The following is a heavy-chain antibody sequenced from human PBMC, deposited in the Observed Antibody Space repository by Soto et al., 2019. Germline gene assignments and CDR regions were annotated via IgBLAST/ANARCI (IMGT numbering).Heavy chain of an antibody. J-gene: IGHJ4*02. D-gene: IGHD3-22*01. CDR3: ARGPYYYYDSSGYYLY. Sequence: SETLSLTCAVSGGSISSGGYSWSWIRQPPGKGLEWIGYIYHSGSTYYNPSLKSRVTISVDTSKNQFSLKLSSVTAADTAVYYCARGPYYYYDSSGYYLYWGQGTLVTVSS. V-gene: IGHV4-30-2*01. CDR1: GGSISSGGYS. CDR2: IYHSGST.